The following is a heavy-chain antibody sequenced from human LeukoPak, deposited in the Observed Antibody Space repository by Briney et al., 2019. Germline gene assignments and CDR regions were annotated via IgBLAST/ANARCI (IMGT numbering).Heavy chain of an antibody. CDR2: ISESGGRT. V-gene: IGHV3-23*01. CDR3: AKRGVVIRVILVGFHKEANYFDS. D-gene: IGHD3-10*01. CDR1: GIPLSNYG. J-gene: IGHJ4*02. Sequence: GGSLRLSCAVSGIPLSNYGMSCVPEAPGKGLEWVAGISESGGRTYYADSVKGRFTISRDTHKNTLYLQMNSLRADDTAVSFCAKRGVVIRVILVGFHKEANYFDSWGQGALVSVSS.